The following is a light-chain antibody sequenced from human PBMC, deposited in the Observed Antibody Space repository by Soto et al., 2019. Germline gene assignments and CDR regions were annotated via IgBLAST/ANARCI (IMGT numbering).Light chain of an antibody. CDR1: QTISSW. J-gene: IGKJ1*01. CDR2: KAS. Sequence: IQVTQSPSFLSASVGDRVTITCRTSQTISSWLAWYQQKPGKAPKLLIYKASTLKSGVPSRFSGSGSGTEFTLTISSLQPDDFATYYCQHYNSYSEAFGQGTKVDIK. V-gene: IGKV1-5*03. CDR3: QHYNSYSEA.